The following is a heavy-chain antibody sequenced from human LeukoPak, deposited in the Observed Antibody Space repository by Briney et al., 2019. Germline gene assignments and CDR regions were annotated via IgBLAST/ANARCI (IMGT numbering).Heavy chain of an antibody. Sequence: SETLSLTCNVSGASISSYYWSWIRQPPGKGLEWIGYIYTSGSTDYNPSLKSRVTMSLDTSKNQFSLKLNSVTAADTAVYYCASSYYYMDVWGKGTTVTVSS. V-gene: IGHV4-4*09. CDR1: GASISSYY. CDR3: ASSYYYMDV. CDR2: IYTSGST. J-gene: IGHJ6*03.